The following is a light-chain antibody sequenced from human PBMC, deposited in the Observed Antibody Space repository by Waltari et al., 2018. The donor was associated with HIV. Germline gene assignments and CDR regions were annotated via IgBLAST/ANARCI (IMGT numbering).Light chain of an antibody. CDR3: GAWDSGLSAWV. CDR2: DNN. J-gene: IGLJ3*02. Sequence: HSVLTQPPSVSAAPGQKVTISCSGSISNIGTNYVSWYQQFPGTAPKLLIYDNNKRPSGSPDRFSGTKSGTSATLGITGLQTGDEAGYYCGAWDSGLSAWVFGGGTKLTVL. V-gene: IGLV1-51*01. CDR1: ISNIGTNY.